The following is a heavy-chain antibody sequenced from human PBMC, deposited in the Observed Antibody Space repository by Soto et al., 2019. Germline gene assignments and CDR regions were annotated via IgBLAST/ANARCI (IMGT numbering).Heavy chain of an antibody. Sequence: GGSLRLSCAASGFTFSSYSMNWVRQAPGKGLDYISYISSGSGTIYFADSVKGRFTISRDNAKNSLYLQMNSLRAEDTAVYYCARGGSYFDYWGQGTLVTVSS. D-gene: IGHD3-10*01. J-gene: IGHJ4*02. CDR3: ARGGSYFDY. V-gene: IGHV3-48*01. CDR1: GFTFSSYS. CDR2: ISSGSGTI.